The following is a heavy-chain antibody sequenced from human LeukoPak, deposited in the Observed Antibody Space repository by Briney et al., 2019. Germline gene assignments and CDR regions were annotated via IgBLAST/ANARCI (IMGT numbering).Heavy chain of an antibody. D-gene: IGHD2-21*01. CDR2: MNPNSGNT. Sequence: ASVKVSCKASGYTFTSYDINWVRQATGQGLEWMGWMNPNSGNTGYAQKFQGRVTITRNTSISTAYMELSSLRSEDTAVYYCARLSVIYDAFDIWGQGTMVTVSS. CDR1: GYTFTSYD. CDR3: ARLSVIYDAFDI. V-gene: IGHV1-8*03. J-gene: IGHJ3*02.